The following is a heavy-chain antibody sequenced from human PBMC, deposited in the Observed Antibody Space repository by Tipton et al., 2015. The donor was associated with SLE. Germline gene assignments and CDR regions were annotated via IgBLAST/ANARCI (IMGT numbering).Heavy chain of an antibody. CDR2: VGSA. J-gene: IGHJ4*02. Sequence: GLVKPSETLSLICAVSGDPISSTYCWGWIRQPPGKAPEWIGFVGSANYNPSLQSRVTISVDMSKKQLSLKLSSVTAADTAVYYCARHVGGFWSGSSFDDWGQGTLVTVSS. CDR3: ARHVGGFWSGSSFDD. CDR1: GDPISSTYC. V-gene: IGHV4-61*05. D-gene: IGHD3-3*01.